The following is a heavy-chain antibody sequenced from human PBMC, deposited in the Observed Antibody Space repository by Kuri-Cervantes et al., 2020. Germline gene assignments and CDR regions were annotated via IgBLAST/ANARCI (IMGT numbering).Heavy chain of an antibody. V-gene: IGHV3-11*04. CDR2: ISSGGSTI. Sequence: LSLTCAASGFTFSDYYMSWIRQAPGKGLEWVSYISSGGSTIYYADSVKGRFTISRDNAKNSLYLQMNSLRDEDTAVYYCARDAPGAAAAEGWGQGTLVTVSS. CDR1: GFTFSDYY. CDR3: ARDAPGAAAAEG. J-gene: IGHJ4*02. D-gene: IGHD6-13*01.